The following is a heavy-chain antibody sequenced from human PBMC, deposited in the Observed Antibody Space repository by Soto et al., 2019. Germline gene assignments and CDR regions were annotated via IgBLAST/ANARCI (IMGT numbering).Heavy chain of an antibody. D-gene: IGHD1-26*01. V-gene: IGHV3-30-3*01. CDR3: ARDQYSIVGATPGYYFDY. CDR2: ISYDGSNK. Sequence: PGGSLRLSCAASGFTFSSYAMHWVRQAPGKGLEWVAVISYDGSNKYYADSVKGRFTISRDNSKNTLYLQMNSLRAEDTAVYYCARDQYSIVGATPGYYFDYWGQGTLVTVSS. J-gene: IGHJ4*02. CDR1: GFTFSSYA.